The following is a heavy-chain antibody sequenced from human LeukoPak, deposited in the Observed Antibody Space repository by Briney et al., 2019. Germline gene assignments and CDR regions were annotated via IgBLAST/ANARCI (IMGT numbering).Heavy chain of an antibody. J-gene: IGHJ4*02. CDR3: ARDPAYYYFDY. CDR2: INRDGSDK. D-gene: IGHD1-26*01. Sequence: GGSLRLSCAASGFTFSNYWMSWVRQAPGKGLEWVANINRDGSDKYYVDSVKGRFTISRDNAKNSLYLQMNSLRAEDTAVYYCARDPAYYYFDYWGQGTLVTVSS. CDR1: GFTFSNYW. V-gene: IGHV3-7*01.